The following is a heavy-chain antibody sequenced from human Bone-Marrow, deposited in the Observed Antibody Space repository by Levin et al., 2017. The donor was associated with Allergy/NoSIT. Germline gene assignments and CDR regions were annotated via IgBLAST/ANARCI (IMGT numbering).Heavy chain of an antibody. CDR2: IKTKGEGMTT. Sequence: GASVKVSCAASGFTFNNAWMNWVRQAPGEGLEWIGRIKTKGEGMTTEYAPFVKGRFTISRDDSKNTLYLQMNSLQTEDTGIYYCTTRIVTTNDYWGQGTLVTVSS. CDR3: TTRIVTTNDY. V-gene: IGHV3-15*01. J-gene: IGHJ4*02. D-gene: IGHD1-26*01. CDR1: GFTFNNAW.